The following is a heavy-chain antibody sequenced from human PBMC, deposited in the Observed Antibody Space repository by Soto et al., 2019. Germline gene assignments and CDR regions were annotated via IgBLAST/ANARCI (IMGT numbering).Heavy chain of an antibody. CDR2: ISWNGDSI. CDR3: TKVGGLYDFWSGPLHFDL. J-gene: IGHJ4*02. D-gene: IGHD3-3*01. V-gene: IGHV3-9*01. CDR1: GFIFDDFA. Sequence: EAQLVESGGGLVQPGRSLRLSCAGSGFIFDDFAIHWVRQAPGKGLEWVSGISWNGDSIGYADSVKGRFTISRDNTKNALYLQMNSLRVEETALYYCTKVGGLYDFWSGPLHFDLWGQGTLVTVSS.